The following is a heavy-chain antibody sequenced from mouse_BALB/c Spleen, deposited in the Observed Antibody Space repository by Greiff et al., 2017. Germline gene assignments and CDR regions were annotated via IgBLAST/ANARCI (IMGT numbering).Heavy chain of an antibody. CDR2: ISNLAYSI. J-gene: IGHJ1*01. CDR3: ARGEKNLWGYFDV. CDR1: GFTFSDYG. Sequence: EVQGVESGGGLVQPGGSRKLSCAASGFTFSDYGMAWVRQAPGKGPEWVAFISNLAYSIYYADTVTGRFTISRENAKNTLYLEMSSLRSEDTAMYYCARGEKNLWGYFDVWGAGTTVTVSS. D-gene: IGHD6-1*01. V-gene: IGHV5-15*02.